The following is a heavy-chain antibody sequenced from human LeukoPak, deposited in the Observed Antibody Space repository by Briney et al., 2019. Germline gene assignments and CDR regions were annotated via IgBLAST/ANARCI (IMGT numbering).Heavy chain of an antibody. CDR2: TYYRSKWYN. J-gene: IGHJ4*02. CDR1: GDSVSSNSAA. Sequence: PSQTLSLTCAISGDSVSSNSAAWNWIRQSPSRGLEWLGRTYYRSKWYNDYAVSVKSRITINPDTSENQFSLQLNSVTPEDTAVYYCAREPGHYYGSGSLDYWGQGTLVTVSS. D-gene: IGHD3-10*01. CDR3: AREPGHYYGSGSLDY. V-gene: IGHV6-1*01.